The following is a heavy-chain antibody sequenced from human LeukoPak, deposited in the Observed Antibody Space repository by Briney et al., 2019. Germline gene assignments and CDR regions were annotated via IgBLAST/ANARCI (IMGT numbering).Heavy chain of an antibody. D-gene: IGHD3-22*01. J-gene: IGHJ6*02. Sequence: GGSLRLSCAASGFSFSSYYMSWVRQAPGKGLEWVAVISYDGSNKYYADSVKGRFTISRDNSKNTLYLQMNSLRAEDTAVYYCARDGVTYYYDSSGYADPPTYYYYGMDVWGQGTTVTVSS. CDR1: GFSFSSYY. CDR3: ARDGVTYYYDSSGYADPPTYYYYGMDV. CDR2: ISYDGSNK. V-gene: IGHV3-30-3*01.